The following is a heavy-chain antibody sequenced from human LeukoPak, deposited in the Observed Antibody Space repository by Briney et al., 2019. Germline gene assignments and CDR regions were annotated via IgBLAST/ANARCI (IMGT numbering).Heavy chain of an antibody. Sequence: GGSLRLSCAASGFTFSGYAMSWVRQAPGKGLEWVSSISGSGDNTYYADSVKGRFTISRDNSKNTLYLQMNSLRAEDTAVYYCRYYDFWSGYSTAQNFDYWGQGTLVTVSS. V-gene: IGHV3-23*01. D-gene: IGHD3-3*01. J-gene: IGHJ4*02. CDR1: GFTFSGYA. CDR2: ISGSGDNT. CDR3: RYYDFWSGYSTAQNFDY.